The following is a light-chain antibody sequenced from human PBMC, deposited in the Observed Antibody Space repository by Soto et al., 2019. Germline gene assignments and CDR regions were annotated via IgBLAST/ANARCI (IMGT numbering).Light chain of an antibody. J-gene: IGKJ4*01. V-gene: IGKV1-33*01. Sequence: EIQMTQSPSSLSASVGDRVTISCQASQDINDYLNWFQQKPGKAPKLLIYDVLNLETGVPSRFSGSGSGTDFTLTISSLQPEDFATYFCPQANNFPVPFGGGTKVDI. CDR2: DVL. CDR1: QDINDY. CDR3: PQANNFPVP.